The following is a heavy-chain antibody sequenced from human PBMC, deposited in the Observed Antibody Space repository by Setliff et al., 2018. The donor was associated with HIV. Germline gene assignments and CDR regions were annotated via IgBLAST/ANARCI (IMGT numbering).Heavy chain of an antibody. Sequence: SCKASGYTFTSYGISWVRQAPGQGLEWVSSISSSGSYIYYADSVKGRFTISRDNAKNSLYLQMNSLRAEDTALYYCATELGHYWGQGTLVTVSS. V-gene: IGHV3-21*04. D-gene: IGHD3-10*01. CDR1: GYTFTSYG. CDR3: ATELGHY. CDR2: ISSSGSYI. J-gene: IGHJ4*02.